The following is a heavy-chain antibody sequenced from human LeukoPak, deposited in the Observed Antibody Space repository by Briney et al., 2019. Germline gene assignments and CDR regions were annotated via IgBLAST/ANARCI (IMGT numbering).Heavy chain of an antibody. V-gene: IGHV4-38-2*01. D-gene: IGHD6-6*01. CDR3: ARSDGSSSWDHDY. CDR1: GYSISSGYY. J-gene: IGHJ4*02. CDR2: IYHSGST. Sequence: SETLSLTCAVSGYSISSGYYWGWIRQPPGKGLEWIGSIYHSGSTYYNPSLKSRVTISVDTSKNQFSLKLSSVTAADTAVYYCARSDGSSSWDHDYWGQGTLVTVSS.